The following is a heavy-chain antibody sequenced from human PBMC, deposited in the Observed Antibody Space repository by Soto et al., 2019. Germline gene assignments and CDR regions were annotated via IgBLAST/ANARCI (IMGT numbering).Heavy chain of an antibody. CDR3: ARGYDFWSGYYYYYYMDV. CDR2: ISAYNGNT. CDR1: GYTFTSYG. D-gene: IGHD3-3*01. J-gene: IGHJ6*03. V-gene: IGHV1-18*01. Sequence: ASVKVSCKSSGYTFTSYGISWVRQAPGQGLEWMGWISAYNGNTNYAQKLQGRVTMTTDTSISTAYMELSRLRSDDTAVYYCARGYDFWSGYYYYYYMDVWGKGTTVTVSS.